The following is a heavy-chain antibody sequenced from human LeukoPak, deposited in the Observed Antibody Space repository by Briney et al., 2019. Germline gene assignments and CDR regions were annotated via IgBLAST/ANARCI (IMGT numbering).Heavy chain of an antibody. J-gene: IGHJ3*02. D-gene: IGHD3-22*01. Sequence: ASVKVSCKASGYSFPSYGINWVRQAPGQGLEWMGWISAYNGNTNYAQNLQGRVTITRNTSISTAYMELSSLRSEDTAVYYCARRGSYYDSSGYYYRGTDAFDIWGQGTMVTVSP. CDR3: ARRGSYYDSSGYYYRGTDAFDI. CDR1: GYSFPSYG. CDR2: ISAYNGNT. V-gene: IGHV1-18*01.